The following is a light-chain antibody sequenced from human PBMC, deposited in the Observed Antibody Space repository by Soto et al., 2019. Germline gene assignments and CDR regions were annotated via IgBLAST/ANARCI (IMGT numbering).Light chain of an antibody. CDR3: HQYSSSTKT. CDR2: GAS. Sequence: ENVLTQSPGTLSLSPWDRATLSCRASQSFSSSYLAWYQQRPGQAPRLLIYGASSRATGIPDRFSGSGSGTDFTLTISRLEPEDFAVYYCHQYSSSTKTFGQGTKVDI. V-gene: IGKV3-20*01. J-gene: IGKJ1*01. CDR1: QSFSSSY.